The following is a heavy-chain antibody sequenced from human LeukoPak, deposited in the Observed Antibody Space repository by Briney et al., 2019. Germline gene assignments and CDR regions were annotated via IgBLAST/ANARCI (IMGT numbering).Heavy chain of an antibody. CDR2: IYYSGST. Sequence: SETLSLTCTVSGGSISSSSYYWGWIRQPPGKGLEWIGSIYYSGSTYYNPSLKSRVTISVDTSKNQFSLKLSSVTAADTAVSYCARDRDYRTCRYFDLWGRGTLVTVSS. V-gene: IGHV4-39*07. CDR1: GGSISSSSYY. J-gene: IGHJ2*01. D-gene: IGHD4-11*01. CDR3: ARDRDYRTCRYFDL.